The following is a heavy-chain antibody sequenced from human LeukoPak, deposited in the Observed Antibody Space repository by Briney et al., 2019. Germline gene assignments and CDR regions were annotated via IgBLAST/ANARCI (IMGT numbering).Heavy chain of an antibody. D-gene: IGHD4-11*01. CDR3: AKEYSDYLAV. Sequence: GGSLRLSCAASGFTFNIYDMNWVRQAPGKGLVWVSAISGSGGSTYYADSVKGRFTVSRDNSKNTLYLQMNSLRAEDTAVYYGAKEYSDYLAVWGQGTMVTVSS. CDR1: GFTFNIYD. J-gene: IGHJ3*01. V-gene: IGHV3-23*01. CDR2: ISGSGGST.